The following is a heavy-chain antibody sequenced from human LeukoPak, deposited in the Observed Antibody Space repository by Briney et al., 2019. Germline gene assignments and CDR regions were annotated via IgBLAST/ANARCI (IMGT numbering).Heavy chain of an antibody. Sequence: GGSLRLSCAASGFTFDDYAMHWVRQAPGKGLEWVSGISWNSGSIGYADSVKGRFTISRDNAKNSLYLQMNSLRAEDTAVYYCASSSSSWNFDYWGQGTLVTVSS. D-gene: IGHD6-13*01. J-gene: IGHJ4*02. CDR1: GFTFDDYA. CDR2: ISWNSGSI. V-gene: IGHV3-9*01. CDR3: ASSSSSWNFDY.